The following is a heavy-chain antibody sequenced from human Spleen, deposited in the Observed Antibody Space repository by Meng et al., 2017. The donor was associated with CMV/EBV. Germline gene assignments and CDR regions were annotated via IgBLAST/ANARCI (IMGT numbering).Heavy chain of an antibody. D-gene: IGHD1-14*01. J-gene: IGHJ5*02. CDR3: ARAYNVPGWFGP. Sequence: FAAYEFSFSDNYMSWIRQAPGKGPEWLSYISGSSTTTYYADSVKGRFTISRDNAKKSLYLQMNSLRAEDTAVYYCARAYNVPGWFGPWGQGTLVTVSS. V-gene: IGHV3-11*01. CDR1: EFSFSDNY. CDR2: ISGSSTTT.